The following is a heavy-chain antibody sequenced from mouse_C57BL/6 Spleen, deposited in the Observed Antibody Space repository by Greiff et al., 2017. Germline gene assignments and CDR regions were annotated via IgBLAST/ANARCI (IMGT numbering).Heavy chain of an antibody. CDR3: ARGGSNQYYFDY. Sequence: VQLKESGAELVKPGASVKISCKASGYAFSSYWMNWVKQRPGKGLEWIGQIYPGDGDTNYNGKFKGKATLTADKSSSTAYMQLSSLTSEDSAVYFCARGGSNQYYFDYWGQGTTLTVSS. D-gene: IGHD1-1*01. CDR2: IYPGDGDT. J-gene: IGHJ2*01. V-gene: IGHV1-80*01. CDR1: GYAFSSYW.